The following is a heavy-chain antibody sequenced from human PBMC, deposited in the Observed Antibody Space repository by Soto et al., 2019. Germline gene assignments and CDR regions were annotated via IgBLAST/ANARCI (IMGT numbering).Heavy chain of an antibody. CDR2: IKQDGSEK. CDR1: GFTFSSYW. D-gene: IGHD6-13*01. J-gene: IGHJ6*03. Sequence: GGSLRLSCAASGFTFSSYWMSWVRQAPWKGLEWVANIKQDGSEKYYVDSVKGRFTISRDNAKNSLYLQMNSLRAEDTAVYYCAGPAAGNYYYYMDVWGKGTTVTVSS. CDR3: AGPAAGNYYYYMDV. V-gene: IGHV3-7*01.